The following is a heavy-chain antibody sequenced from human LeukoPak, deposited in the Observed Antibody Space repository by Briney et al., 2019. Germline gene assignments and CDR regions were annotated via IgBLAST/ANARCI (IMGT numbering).Heavy chain of an antibody. D-gene: IGHD3-9*01. CDR1: LASISSGGYY. CDR3: AKTYYDILTGYRPFDY. Sequence: SETLSLTCTVSLASISSGGYYWSWIRQLPGKGLEWIGYIYYSGSTYYNPSLKSRVTISVDTSKNQFSLKLSSVTAADTAVYYCAKTYYDILTGYRPFDYWGQGTLVTVSS. V-gene: IGHV4-31*03. CDR2: IYYSGST. J-gene: IGHJ4*02.